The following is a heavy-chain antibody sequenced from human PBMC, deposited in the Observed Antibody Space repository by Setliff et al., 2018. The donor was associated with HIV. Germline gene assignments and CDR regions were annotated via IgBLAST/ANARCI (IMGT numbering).Heavy chain of an antibody. D-gene: IGHD2-21*02. CDR2: IYTSGST. CDR1: GGSISSGSYY. J-gene: IGHJ2*01. V-gene: IGHV4-61*02. Sequence: SETLSLTCTVSGGSISSGSYYWSWIRQPAGKGLEWIGRIYTSGSTYYNPSLKSRVTISVDTSKNQFSLKLSSVTAADTAVYYCARHDGTYCGGDCYLLGYFDLWGRGTLVTVSS. CDR3: ARHDGTYCGGDCYLLGYFDL.